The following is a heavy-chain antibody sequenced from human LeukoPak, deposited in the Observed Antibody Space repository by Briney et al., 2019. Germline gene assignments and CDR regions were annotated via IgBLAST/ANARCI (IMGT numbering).Heavy chain of an antibody. CDR1: GFTFSSYA. Sequence: GGSLRLSCAAAGFTFSSYAMHWVRQAPGKGLEWVAVIWYDGSNKYYADSVKGRSTISRDNSKNTLYLQMSSLRADDTAVYYCAKVTDSSGYFPSDYWGQGTLVTVSS. J-gene: IGHJ4*02. D-gene: IGHD3-22*01. V-gene: IGHV3-33*06. CDR2: IWYDGSNK. CDR3: AKVTDSSGYFPSDY.